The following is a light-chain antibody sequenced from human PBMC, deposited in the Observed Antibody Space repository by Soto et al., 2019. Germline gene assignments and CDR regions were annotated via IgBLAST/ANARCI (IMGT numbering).Light chain of an antibody. CDR1: QSLSSY. V-gene: IGKV3-11*01. Sequence: VLTQSPATLSLSPGERATLSCRASQSLSSYFAWYQQKPGQSPRLLIYDASFRATGVPARFSGSGSGTDFTLTIRSLEPADSAVDFCQQRSNWPWTFGQGTTVAIK. CDR2: DAS. J-gene: IGKJ1*01. CDR3: QQRSNWPWT.